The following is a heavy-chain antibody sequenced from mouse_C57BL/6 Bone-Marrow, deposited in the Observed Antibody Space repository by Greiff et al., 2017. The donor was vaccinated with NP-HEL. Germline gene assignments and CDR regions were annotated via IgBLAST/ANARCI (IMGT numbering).Heavy chain of an antibody. D-gene: IGHD2-4*01. Sequence: EVKLQQSGAELVRPGASVKLSCTASGFNIKDDYMHWVKQRPEQGLEWIGWIDPENGDTEYASKFQGKATITADTSSNTAYLQLSSLTSEDTAVYYCTSRLPAWFAYWGQGTLVTVSA. J-gene: IGHJ3*01. CDR1: GFNIKDDY. CDR2: IDPENGDT. CDR3: TSRLPAWFAY. V-gene: IGHV14-4*01.